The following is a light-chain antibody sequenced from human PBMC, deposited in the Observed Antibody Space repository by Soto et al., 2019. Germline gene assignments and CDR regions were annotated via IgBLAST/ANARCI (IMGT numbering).Light chain of an antibody. V-gene: IGKV3-20*01. J-gene: IGKJ4*01. Sequence: EIVLTQSPGTLSLSPGARATLSCRASQSVSSSYLAWYQQKTGQAPRLLIYGASSRATGIPDRFSGSGSGTDFTLTISRLEPEDFAVYYCQQYGSSPLTFGGGTKVEIK. CDR2: GAS. CDR3: QQYGSSPLT. CDR1: QSVSSSY.